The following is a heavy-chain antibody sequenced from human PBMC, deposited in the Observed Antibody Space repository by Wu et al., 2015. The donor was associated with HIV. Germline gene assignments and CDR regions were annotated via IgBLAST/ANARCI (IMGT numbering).Heavy chain of an antibody. CDR1: GNTFTGYY. CDR2: INPISGGT. CDR3: AITVFDYYYXMDV. J-gene: IGHJ6*03. V-gene: IGHV1-2*02. Sequence: QVQLVQSGADVKKPGASVKVSCKASGNTFTGYYMNWVRQAPGQGLEWMGWINPISGGTNYAQQFQGRVTMTRDTSINTAYMELSSLRSDDTAVYYCAITVFDYYYXMDVVGQRGHGHRLL. D-gene: IGHD3-9*01.